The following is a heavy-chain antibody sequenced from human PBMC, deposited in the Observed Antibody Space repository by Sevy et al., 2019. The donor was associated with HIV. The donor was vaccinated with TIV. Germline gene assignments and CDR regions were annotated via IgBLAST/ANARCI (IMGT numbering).Heavy chain of an antibody. J-gene: IGHJ4*02. D-gene: IGHD2-15*01. CDR1: GVSFSDYY. CDR2: VSQSGSA. Sequence: ETLSLTCAVSGVSFSDYYWAWIRQPPGKGLEWIGEVSQSGSANYNPSLRSRVIMSLDTSNNHFSLKLTSVTAADTAVYYCARGPLFSPEYCSGGTWPTIDYWSLGTLVTVSS. V-gene: IGHV4-34*01. CDR3: ARGPLFSPEYCSGGTWPTIDY.